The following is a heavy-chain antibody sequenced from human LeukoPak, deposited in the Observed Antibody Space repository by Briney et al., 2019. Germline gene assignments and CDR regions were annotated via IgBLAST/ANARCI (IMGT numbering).Heavy chain of an antibody. Sequence: GGSLRLSCAASGFTFSAYEMTWVRLAPGKGLEWLSYISVDANNMNYADSVRGRFTTSRDDAKNSVYLQMNSLRDEDTAIYYCARKTDRPGEVGRDRFFDLWGRGTLVTVSS. CDR2: ISVDANNM. V-gene: IGHV3-48*03. CDR3: ARKTDRPGEVGRDRFFDL. CDR1: GFTFSAYE. J-gene: IGHJ2*01. D-gene: IGHD2-15*01.